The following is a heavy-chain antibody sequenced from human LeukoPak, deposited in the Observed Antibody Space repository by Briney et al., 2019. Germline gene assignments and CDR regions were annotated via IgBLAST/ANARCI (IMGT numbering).Heavy chain of an antibody. CDR2: MNPNSGNT. CDR1: GYTFTSCD. D-gene: IGHD3-3*01. CDR3: ARSPPGYDFWSGYYTYNWFDP. Sequence: ASVKVSCKASGYTFTSCDINWVRQATGQGLEWMGWMNPNSGNTGYAQKFQGRVTMTRNTSISTAYMELSSLRSEDTAVYYCARSPPGYDFWSGYYTYNWFDPWGQGTLVTVSS. J-gene: IGHJ5*02. V-gene: IGHV1-8*01.